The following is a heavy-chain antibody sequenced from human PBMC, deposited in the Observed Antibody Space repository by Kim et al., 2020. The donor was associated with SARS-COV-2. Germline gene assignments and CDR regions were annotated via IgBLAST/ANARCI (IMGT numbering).Heavy chain of an antibody. CDR2: IKQDGSEK. V-gene: IGHV3-7*03. CDR1: GFTFSSYW. J-gene: IGHJ4*02. Sequence: GGSLRLSCAASGFTFSSYWMSWVRQAPGKGLEWVANIKQDGSEKYYVDSVKGRFTISRDNAKNSLYLQMNSLRAEDTAVYYCARVGPYYDILTGYYYLDYWGQGTLVTVSS. D-gene: IGHD3-9*01. CDR3: ARVGPYYDILTGYYYLDY.